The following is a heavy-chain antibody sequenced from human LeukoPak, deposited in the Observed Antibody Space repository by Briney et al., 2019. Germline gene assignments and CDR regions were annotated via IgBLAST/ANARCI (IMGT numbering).Heavy chain of an antibody. Sequence: ASVKVSCKASGYTFTSYYMHWVRQAPGQGLEWMGLINPTGGSTGYAQKFQGRVTMTRDMSTSTDYMELSSLRSEDTAIYYCARVTYFNAFDIWGQGTMVTVSS. CDR2: INPTGGST. CDR1: GYTFTSYY. V-gene: IGHV1-46*01. D-gene: IGHD2/OR15-2a*01. CDR3: ARVTYFNAFDI. J-gene: IGHJ3*02.